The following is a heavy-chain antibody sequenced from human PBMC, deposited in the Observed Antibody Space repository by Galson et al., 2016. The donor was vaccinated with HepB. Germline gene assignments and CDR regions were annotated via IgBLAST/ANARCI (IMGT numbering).Heavy chain of an antibody. Sequence: PALVKPTQTLTLTCTFSGFSLTNGGVGVGWIRQPPGKALEWLAPIYWDDDKRYSPSLKNRLTITKDTSKNQVVLVMANMDPVDTGTYYCARSLGTAIFDYWGQGSLVLVSS. D-gene: IGHD1-7*01. CDR2: IYWDDDK. V-gene: IGHV2-5*02. J-gene: IGHJ4*02. CDR3: ARSLGTAIFDY. CDR1: GFSLTNGGVG.